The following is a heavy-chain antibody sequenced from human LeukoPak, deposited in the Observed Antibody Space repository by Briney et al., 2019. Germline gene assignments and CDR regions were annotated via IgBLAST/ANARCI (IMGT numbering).Heavy chain of an antibody. CDR2: MYYSGST. V-gene: IGHV4-59*02. CDR3: ARLRPYYYGSGSLIDY. D-gene: IGHD3-10*01. Sequence: SETLSLTCTVSGGSVSSYYWSWVRQPPGKGLEWIGYMYYSGSTNYNPSLKSRVTISVKTSKNQFSLKLSSVTAADTAVYYCARLRPYYYGSGSLIDYWGQGTLVTVSS. CDR1: GGSVSSYY. J-gene: IGHJ4*02.